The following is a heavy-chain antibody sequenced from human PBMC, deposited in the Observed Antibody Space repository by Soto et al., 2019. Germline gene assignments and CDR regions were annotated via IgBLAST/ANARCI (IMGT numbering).Heavy chain of an antibody. Sequence: PGVSMRLSCAAFGFNFSSFAMSWVRQAPGKGLERVSAIGASGGSTFYADSVKGRFTISRDNSKNTLYLQMNSLRAEDTAVYYCAKGGINWFDPWGQGTLVTVSS. V-gene: IGHV3-23*01. CDR2: IGASGGST. J-gene: IGHJ5*02. CDR3: AKGGINWFDP. CDR1: GFNFSSFA. D-gene: IGHD1-20*01.